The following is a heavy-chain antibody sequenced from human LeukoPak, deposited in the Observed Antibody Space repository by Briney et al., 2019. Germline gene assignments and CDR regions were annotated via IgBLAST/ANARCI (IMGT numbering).Heavy chain of an antibody. CDR1: GFTFCSYG. CDR2: IRYDGSNK. Sequence: GGSLRLSCAASGFTFCSYGMHWVRQAPGKGLEWVAFIRYDGSNKYYADSVKGRFTISRDNSKNTLYLQMNSLRAEDTAVYYCAKGRGDIVVVPAATHWGQGTLVTVSS. V-gene: IGHV3-30*02. CDR3: AKGRGDIVVVPAATH. D-gene: IGHD2-2*01. J-gene: IGHJ4*02.